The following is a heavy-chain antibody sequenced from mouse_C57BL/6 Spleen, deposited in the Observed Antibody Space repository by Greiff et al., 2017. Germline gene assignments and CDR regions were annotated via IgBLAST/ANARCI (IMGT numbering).Heavy chain of an antibody. CDR1: GYAFSSYW. V-gene: IGHV1-80*01. Sequence: QVHVKQSGAELVKPGASVKISCKASGYAFSSYWMNWVKQRPGKGLEWIGQIYPGDGDTNYNGKFKGKATLTADKSSSTAYMQLSSLTSEDSAVYFCAREVTARYYAMDYWGQGTSVTVSS. CDR2: IYPGDGDT. CDR3: AREVTARYYAMDY. D-gene: IGHD2-2*01. J-gene: IGHJ4*01.